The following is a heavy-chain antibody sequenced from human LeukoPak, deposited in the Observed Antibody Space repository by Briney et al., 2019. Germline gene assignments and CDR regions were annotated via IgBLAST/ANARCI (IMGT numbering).Heavy chain of an antibody. D-gene: IGHD3-10*01. CDR3: AKDDYGSGSPTVRWFDP. CDR1: GFTVSSNF. Sequence: GGSLRLSCAASGFTVSSNFMSWVRQAPGKGLEWVSVIYSGGDTYYADSVKGRFTISRDNSKNTLYLQMNSLRVEDTAVYYCAKDDYGSGSPTVRWFDPWGQGTLVTVSS. J-gene: IGHJ5*02. V-gene: IGHV3-66*01. CDR2: IYSGGDT.